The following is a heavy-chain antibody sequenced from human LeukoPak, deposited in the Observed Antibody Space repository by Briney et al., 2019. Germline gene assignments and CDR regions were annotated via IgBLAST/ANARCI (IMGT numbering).Heavy chain of an antibody. CDR1: GGSFSGYY. Sequence: SETPSLTCAVYGGSFSGYYWSWIRQPPGKGLEWIGEINHSGSTNYNPSLKSGVTISVDTSKNQCSLKLSSVAAADTAVYYCARKGDIPFWFDPWGQGTLVTVSS. CDR3: ARKGDIPFWFDP. D-gene: IGHD2-2*02. CDR2: INHSGST. V-gene: IGHV4-34*01. J-gene: IGHJ5*02.